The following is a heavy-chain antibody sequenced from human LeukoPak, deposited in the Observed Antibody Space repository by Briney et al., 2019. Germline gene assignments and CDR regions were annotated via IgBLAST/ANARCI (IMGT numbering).Heavy chain of an antibody. Sequence: SVKVSCKASGGTFSSYAISWVRQAPGQGLEWMGGIIPIFGTANYAQKFQGRVTITADKSTSTAYMELSSLRSEDTAVYYCARSTPPGGYYYYMDVWGKGTTVTISS. CDR3: ARSTPPGGYYYYMDV. J-gene: IGHJ6*03. D-gene: IGHD3-16*01. CDR2: IIPIFGTA. V-gene: IGHV1-69*06. CDR1: GGTFSSYA.